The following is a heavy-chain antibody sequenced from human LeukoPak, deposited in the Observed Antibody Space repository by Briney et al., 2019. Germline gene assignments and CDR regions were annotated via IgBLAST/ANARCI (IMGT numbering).Heavy chain of an antibody. J-gene: IGHJ4*02. CDR2: ISWDGGST. Sequence: GGSLRLSCAASGFTFDDYAMHWVRQAPGKGLEWVSLISWDGGSTYYADSVKGRFTISRDNSKNSLYLQMNSLRAEDTAMYYCARSIDGSRRIRLDYWGQGTLVTVSS. CDR1: GFTFDDYA. D-gene: IGHD3-10*01. V-gene: IGHV3-43D*03. CDR3: ARSIDGSRRIRLDY.